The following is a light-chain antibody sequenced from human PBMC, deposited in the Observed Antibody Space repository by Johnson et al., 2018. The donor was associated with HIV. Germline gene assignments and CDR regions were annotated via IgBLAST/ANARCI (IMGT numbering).Light chain of an antibody. J-gene: IGLJ1*01. CDR3: GAWDSSLTTYV. CDR2: ENN. Sequence: QSVLTQPPSVSAAPGQKVTISCSGSSSNIGNNYVSWYQQLPGTAPKVLIHENNKRPSGIPDRFSGSKSGTSATLGITGLQTGEEADYYCGAWDSSLTTYVVGTGTKVTVL. CDR1: SSNIGNNY. V-gene: IGLV1-51*02.